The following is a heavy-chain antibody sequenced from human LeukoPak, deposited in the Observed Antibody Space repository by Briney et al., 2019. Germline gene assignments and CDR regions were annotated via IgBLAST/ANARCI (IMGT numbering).Heavy chain of an antibody. D-gene: IGHD4-17*01. J-gene: IGHJ1*01. CDR2: ISGAGP. Sequence: GGSLRLSCAASGFAFSNYALTWVRQAPGRGLEWVSSISGAGPYYADSVKGRFSISRDNYKNTLYLQMSSLRAEDTAVYYCARDPNGNYVGAFDFQRWGQGTLVTVSS. V-gene: IGHV3-23*01. CDR1: GFAFSNYA. CDR3: ARDPNGNYVGAFDFQR.